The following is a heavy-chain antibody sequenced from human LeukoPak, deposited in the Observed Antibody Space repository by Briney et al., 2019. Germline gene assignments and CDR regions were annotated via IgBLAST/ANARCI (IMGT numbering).Heavy chain of an antibody. CDR3: AKDAIVGATTVYFDY. V-gene: IGHV3-23*01. J-gene: IGHJ4*02. Sequence: QSGGSLRLSCAASGFTVSTNYMSWVRQAPGKGLEWVSGISGSGDTTYYADSVKGRFAISRDTSKNTLFLQMNGLSAEDTAVYYCAKDAIVGATTVYFDYWGQGTLVTVSS. CDR1: GFTVSTNY. D-gene: IGHD1-26*01. CDR2: ISGSGDTT.